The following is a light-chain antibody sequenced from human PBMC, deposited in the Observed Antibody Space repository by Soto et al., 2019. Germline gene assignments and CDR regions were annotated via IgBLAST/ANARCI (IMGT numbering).Light chain of an antibody. J-gene: IGKJ1*01. CDR2: GAS. V-gene: IGKV3-15*01. Sequence: EILMTRSPATLSLSPGQIATLSCRSSQSVSSNLAWYQQKPGQAPRLLIYGASTRATGIPARFSGSGSGTEFTLSISGLQPDDFATYYCQHFYTYSPWTFGQGTKVDIK. CDR1: QSVSSN. CDR3: QHFYTYSPWT.